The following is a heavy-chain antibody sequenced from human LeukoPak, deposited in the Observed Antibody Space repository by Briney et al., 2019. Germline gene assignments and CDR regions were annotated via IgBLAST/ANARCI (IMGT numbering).Heavy chain of an antibody. Sequence: GGSLRLSCAASGFTFSSYAMHWVRQAPGKGLEYVSAISSNGGSTYYANSVKGRFTIYRDNSKNTLYLQVGSLRAEDMAVYYCARERNGVFDYWGQGTLVTVSS. CDR1: GFTFSSYA. V-gene: IGHV3-64*01. CDR3: ARERNGVFDY. J-gene: IGHJ4*02. D-gene: IGHD2-8*01. CDR2: ISSNGGST.